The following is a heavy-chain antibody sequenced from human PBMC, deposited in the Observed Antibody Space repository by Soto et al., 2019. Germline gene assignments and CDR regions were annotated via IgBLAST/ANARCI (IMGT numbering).Heavy chain of an antibody. V-gene: IGHV3-48*02. Sequence: EVQLVESGGGLVQPGGSLRLSCAASGFIFSTYSMNWVRQAPGKGLEWVSFISSSSRTIYYADSVKGRFTISRDNAKNSLYLQMNSLRDEDTAVYYCARDHNWNYGHWGQGTLVTVSS. J-gene: IGHJ4*02. CDR3: ARDHNWNYGH. CDR1: GFIFSTYS. D-gene: IGHD1-7*01. CDR2: ISSSSRTI.